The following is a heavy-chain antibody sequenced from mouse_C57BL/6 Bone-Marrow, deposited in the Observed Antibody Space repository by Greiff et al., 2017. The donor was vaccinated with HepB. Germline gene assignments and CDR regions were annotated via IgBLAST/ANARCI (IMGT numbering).Heavy chain of an antibody. J-gene: IGHJ2*01. CDR3: ARWTGTGYFDY. CDR1: GFTFTDYY. CDR2: IRNKANGYTT. D-gene: IGHD4-1*01. V-gene: IGHV7-3*01. Sequence: DVKLVESGGGLVQPGGSLSLSCAASGFTFTDYYMSWVRQPPGKALEWLGFIRNKANGYTTEYSASVKGRFTISRDNSQSILYLQMNALRAEDSATYYCARWTGTGYFDYWGQGTTLTVSS.